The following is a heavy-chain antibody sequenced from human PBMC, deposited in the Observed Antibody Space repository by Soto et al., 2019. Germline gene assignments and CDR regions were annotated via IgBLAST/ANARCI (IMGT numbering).Heavy chain of an antibody. CDR3: ARDAPNCSSTSCYESYDLRDFDY. CDR2: ISSSSSYI. J-gene: IGHJ4*02. D-gene: IGHD2-2*01. Sequence: LRLSCAASGFTFSSYSMNWVRQAPGKGLEWVSSISSSSSYIYYADSVKGRFTISRDNAKNSLYLQMNSLRAEDTAVYYCARDAPNCSSTSCYESYDLRDFDYWGQGTLVTVSS. CDR1: GFTFSSYS. V-gene: IGHV3-21*01.